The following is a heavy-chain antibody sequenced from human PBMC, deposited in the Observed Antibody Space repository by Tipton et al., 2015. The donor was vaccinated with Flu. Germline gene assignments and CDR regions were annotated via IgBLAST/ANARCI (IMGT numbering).Heavy chain of an antibody. V-gene: IGHV3-15*01. CDR1: GFTFSNAW. CDR2: IKSKTDGGTT. CDR3: ARGGAHIVLMVYAND. J-gene: IGHJ4*02. Sequence: SLRLSCAASGFTFSNAWMSWVRQAPGKGLEWVGRIKSKTDGGTTDYAAPVKGRFTISRDDSKNTLYLQMNSLRAEDTAVYYCARGGAHIVLMVYANDWGQGTLVTVSS. D-gene: IGHD2-8*01.